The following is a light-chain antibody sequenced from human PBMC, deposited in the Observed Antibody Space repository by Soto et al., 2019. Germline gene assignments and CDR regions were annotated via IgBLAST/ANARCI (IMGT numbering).Light chain of an antibody. Sequence: DIQMTQSPSSLSASVGDRVTITCRASQGIRNYLAWFQQQPGKAPKSLIYTVSYLQSGVPSRFSGSGSGTDFALTISSLQPEDFATYYCQQSYSYPWTFGQGTKVEI. J-gene: IGKJ1*01. V-gene: IGKV1-16*01. CDR3: QQSYSYPWT. CDR2: TVS. CDR1: QGIRNY.